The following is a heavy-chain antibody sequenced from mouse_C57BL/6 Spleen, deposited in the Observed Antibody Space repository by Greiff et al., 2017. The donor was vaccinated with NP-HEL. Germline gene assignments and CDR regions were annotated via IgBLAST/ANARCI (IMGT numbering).Heavy chain of an antibody. CDR1: GFTFSSYG. V-gene: IGHV5-6*01. Sequence: EVQGVESGGDLVKPGGSLKLSCAASGFTFSSYGMSWVRQTPDKRLEWVATISSGGSYTYYPDSVKGRFTISRDNAKNTLYLQMSSLKSEDTAMYYCARQREVGYAMDYWGQGTSVTVSS. CDR3: ARQREVGYAMDY. CDR2: ISSGGSYT. D-gene: IGHD1-3*01. J-gene: IGHJ4*01.